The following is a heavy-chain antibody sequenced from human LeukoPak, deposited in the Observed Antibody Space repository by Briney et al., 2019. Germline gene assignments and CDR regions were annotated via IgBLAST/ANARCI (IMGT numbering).Heavy chain of an antibody. CDR3: AKDFNYYDSSGYYYAFDY. CDR1: GFTFSSYG. V-gene: IGHV3-30*18. J-gene: IGHJ4*02. Sequence: GRSLRLSCAASGFTFSSYGMHWVRQAPGKGLEWVAVISYDGSNKYYADSVKGRFTISRDNSKNTLYLQMNSLRAEDTAVYYCAKDFNYYDSSGYYYAFDYWGQGTLVTVSS. D-gene: IGHD3-22*01. CDR2: ISYDGSNK.